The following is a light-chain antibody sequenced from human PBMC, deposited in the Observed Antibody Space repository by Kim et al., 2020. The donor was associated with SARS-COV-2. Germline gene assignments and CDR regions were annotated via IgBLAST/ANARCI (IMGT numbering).Light chain of an antibody. CDR2: DAS. CDR3: QQRSNCS. V-gene: IGKV3-11*01. J-gene: IGKJ3*01. CDR1: QSVSSY. Sequence: LSLSPGERATLACRASQSVSSYLAWYQQKPGQAPRLLIYDASNRATGIPARFSGSGSGTDFTLTISSLEPEDFAVYYCQQRSNCSFGPGTKVDIK.